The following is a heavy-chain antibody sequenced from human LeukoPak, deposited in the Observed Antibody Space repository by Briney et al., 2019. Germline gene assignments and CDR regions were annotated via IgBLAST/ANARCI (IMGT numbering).Heavy chain of an antibody. CDR2: ISSSSSYI. J-gene: IGHJ5*02. Sequence: GGSLRLSCAASGFTVSTNSMSWVRQTPGKGLEWVSSISSSSSYIYYADSVKGRFTISRDNAKNSLYLQMNSLRAEDTAVYYCARDRMGAWGQGTLVTVSS. CDR1: GFTVSTNS. V-gene: IGHV3-21*01. CDR3: ARDRMGA. D-gene: IGHD3-16*01.